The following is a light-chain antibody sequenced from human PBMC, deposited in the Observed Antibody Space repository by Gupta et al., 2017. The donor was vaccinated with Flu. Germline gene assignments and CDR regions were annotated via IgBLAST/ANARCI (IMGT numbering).Light chain of an antibody. V-gene: IGLV2-14*01. Sequence: QSALTQPASVSGSPGQSIAISCTGTSSDIGSYDYVSGYQQPPGNAPKLMLFEVSRRPAGSSDRFSGSKSGKTASLTIAGLLAEDEAFYYCSSYTNANTVVVFGGGTKLTV. CDR3: SSYTNANTVVV. J-gene: IGLJ2*01. CDR1: SSDIGSYDY. CDR2: EVS.